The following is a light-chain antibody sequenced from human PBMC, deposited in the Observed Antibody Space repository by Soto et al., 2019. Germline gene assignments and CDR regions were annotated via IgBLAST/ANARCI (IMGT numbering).Light chain of an antibody. CDR1: QSVSYTSNSKNL. CDR3: HQYCNTPYT. J-gene: IGKJ2*01. Sequence: IVMTQSPDSLAVSLGERATINCKSSQSVSYTSNSKNLLAWYQQKPGQPPKLLIYWASTRESGVPDRFSGSGSGTDFALPISSLQAEDVAIYYCHQYCNTPYTFGQGTKLEIK. V-gene: IGKV4-1*01. CDR2: WAS.